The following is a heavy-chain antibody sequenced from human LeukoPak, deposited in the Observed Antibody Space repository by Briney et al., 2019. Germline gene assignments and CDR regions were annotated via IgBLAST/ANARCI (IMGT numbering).Heavy chain of an antibody. J-gene: IGHJ4*02. Sequence: ASVKVSCKASGYSFSNYGISWVRQAPGQGLEWVGWISAYDGKTYSAQKLQGRVTMTTDTTSSTAYMELRSLRSDDTAVYYCARDLGYYYDSSQVRSMRYWGQGTLVTVSS. CDR1: GYSFSNYG. CDR2: ISAYDGKT. CDR3: ARDLGYYYDSSQVRSMRY. D-gene: IGHD3-22*01. V-gene: IGHV1-18*01.